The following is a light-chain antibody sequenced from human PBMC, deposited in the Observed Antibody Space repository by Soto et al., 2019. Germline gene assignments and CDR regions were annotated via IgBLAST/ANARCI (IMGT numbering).Light chain of an antibody. V-gene: IGKV1-5*01. CDR3: QQYNSYT. CDR1: QSISSW. J-gene: IGKJ1*01. CDR2: DAS. Sequence: DTQMTQSPSTLSASVGDRVTITCRASQSISSWLAWYQQKPGKAPKLLIYDASSLESGVPSRFSGSGSGTAFTLSISSLQPDDFASYYCQQYNSYTFGHGTKV.